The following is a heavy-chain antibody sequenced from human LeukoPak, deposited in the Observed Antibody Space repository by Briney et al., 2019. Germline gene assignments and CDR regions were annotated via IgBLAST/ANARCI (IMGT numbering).Heavy chain of an antibody. D-gene: IGHD3-9*01. V-gene: IGHV1-2*02. CDR2: INPNSGGT. Sequence: ASVKVSCKASGYTFTGYYMHWVRQAPGQGLEWMGWINPNSGGTNYAQKFQGRVTMTRDTSISTAYMELSRLRSDDTAVYYCARRVLLYDILTAYSRYYYYYMDVWGRGTTVTISS. J-gene: IGHJ6*03. CDR3: ARRVLLYDILTAYSRYYYYYMDV. CDR1: GYTFTGYY.